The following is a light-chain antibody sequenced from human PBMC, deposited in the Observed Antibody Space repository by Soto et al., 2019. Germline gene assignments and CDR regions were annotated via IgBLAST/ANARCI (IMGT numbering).Light chain of an antibody. J-gene: IGKJ1*01. Sequence: IVLRQYPGTLSLSPGETATLSCRASQSVSSSYLAWYQQKPGQAPRPLVYGSYHRATGIPARFSGSGSGTEFTLTISSLQSEDFAVFYCQQYNNWPQPFGQGTKV. CDR3: QQYNNWPQP. CDR1: QSVSSSY. CDR2: GSY. V-gene: IGKV3D-15*01.